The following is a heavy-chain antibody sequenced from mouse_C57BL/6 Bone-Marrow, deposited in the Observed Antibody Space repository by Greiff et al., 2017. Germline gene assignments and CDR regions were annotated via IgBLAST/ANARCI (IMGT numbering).Heavy chain of an antibody. V-gene: IGHV1-62-2*01. CDR3: VRHGGEYYYSSSPWFAY. CDR1: GYTFTEYT. D-gene: IGHD1-1*01. CDR2: FYPGSGSI. J-gene: IGHJ3*01. Sequence: VQLQQSGAELVKPGASVKLSCKASGYTFTEYTIHWVKQRSGQGLEWIGWFYPGSGSIKYNEKFKDKATLTADKSSSTVYMELSRLTSEDSAVYFGVRHGGEYYYSSSPWFAYWGQGTLVTVSA.